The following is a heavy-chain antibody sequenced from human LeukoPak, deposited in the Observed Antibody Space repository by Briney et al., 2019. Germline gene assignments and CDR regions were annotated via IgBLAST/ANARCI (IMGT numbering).Heavy chain of an antibody. CDR2: NSSGGDYT. CDR1: GFTFSIYA. D-gene: IGHD3-22*01. Sequence: GGSLRLSCAASGFTFSIYAMSWVRQAPGKGLEWVSSNSSGGDYTYYAGSVKGRFTISRDNSKNTLYLQMNSLRAEDTATYYCAKHRPNYYESNGHYYRRDGDSWGQGTLVTVSS. CDR3: AKHRPNYYESNGHYYRRDGDS. V-gene: IGHV3-23*01. J-gene: IGHJ5*01.